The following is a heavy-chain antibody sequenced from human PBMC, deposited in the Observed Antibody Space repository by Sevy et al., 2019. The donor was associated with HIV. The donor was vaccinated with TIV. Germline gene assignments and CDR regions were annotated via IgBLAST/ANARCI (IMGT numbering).Heavy chain of an antibody. D-gene: IGHD3-3*01. J-gene: IGHJ6*02. CDR3: ATLDFWSDYPFYGVDV. Sequence: ASVKVSCKVSGYTLSKLPMHWVRQAPGKGLEWMGGFDPEDGETIYAQKFQGRVIMTEDTPSDTAYMELSSLRSEDTAVYYCATLDFWSDYPFYGVDVWGQGTTVTVSS. CDR1: GYTLSKLP. V-gene: IGHV1-24*01. CDR2: FDPEDGET.